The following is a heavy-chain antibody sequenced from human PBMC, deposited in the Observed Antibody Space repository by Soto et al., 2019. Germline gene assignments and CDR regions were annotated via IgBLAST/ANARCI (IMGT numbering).Heavy chain of an antibody. V-gene: IGHV1-69*01. J-gene: IGHJ5*02. CDR3: AEDRITETAVFSA. D-gene: IGHD1-7*01. Sequence: QVQLVQSGAEVKKPGSSVRVSCKASGGTFSSYAINWVRQAPGQGLEWVGGIIPIFNTANYGPKFQGRVTITVDEPTSTAYMDLSSLRSEYTAVYYCAEDRITETAVFSAWGQGTLVTVSS. CDR1: GGTFSSYA. CDR2: IIPIFNTA.